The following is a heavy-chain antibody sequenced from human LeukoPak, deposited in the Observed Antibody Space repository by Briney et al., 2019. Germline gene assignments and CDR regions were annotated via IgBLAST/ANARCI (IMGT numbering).Heavy chain of an antibody. D-gene: IGHD3-3*01. CDR3: ARSQGDDFWSGYPWFDY. J-gene: IGHJ4*02. CDR1: GGSISSGDYY. V-gene: IGHV4-30-4*01. Sequence: PSETLSLTCTVSGGSISSGDYYWSWIRQPPGKGLEWIGYIYYSGSTYYNPSLKSRVTISVDTSKNQFSLKLSSVTAADTAVYYCARSQGDDFWSGYPWFDYWGQGTLVTVSS. CDR2: IYYSGST.